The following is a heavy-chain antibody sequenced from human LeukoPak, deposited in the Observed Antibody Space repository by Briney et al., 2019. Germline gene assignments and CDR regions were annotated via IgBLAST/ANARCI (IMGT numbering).Heavy chain of an antibody. CDR3: ARDQSDGVAAAEPCLYYGMDV. J-gene: IGHJ6*02. D-gene: IGHD6-13*01. CDR2: IYSGGST. CDR1: GFTVSSNY. V-gene: IGHV3-66*02. Sequence: GGSLRLSCAASGFTVSSNYMSWVRQAPGKGLEWVSVIYSGGSTYYADSVKGRFTISRDNSKNTLYLQMNSLRAEDTAVYYCARDQSDGVAAAEPCLYYGMDVWGQGTTVTVSS.